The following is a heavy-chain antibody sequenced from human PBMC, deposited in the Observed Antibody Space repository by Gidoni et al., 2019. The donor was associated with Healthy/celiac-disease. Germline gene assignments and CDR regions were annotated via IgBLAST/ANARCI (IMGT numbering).Heavy chain of an antibody. V-gene: IGHV4-4*02. D-gene: IGHD2-2*03. J-gene: IGHJ5*02. CDR2: YHSGST. CDR3: ARLDIVVVPAASLEIGGGWFDP. Sequence: YHSGSTNYNPSLKSRVTISVDKSKNQFSLKLSSVTAADTAVYYCARLDIVVVPAASLEIGGGWFDPWGQGTLVTVSS.